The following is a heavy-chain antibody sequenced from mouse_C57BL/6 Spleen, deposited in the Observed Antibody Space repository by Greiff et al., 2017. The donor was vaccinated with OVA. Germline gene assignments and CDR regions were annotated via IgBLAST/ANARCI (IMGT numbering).Heavy chain of an antibody. D-gene: IGHD3-3*01. CDR2: INPNNGGT. Sequence: EVQLQQSGPELVKPGASVKISCKASGYTFTDYYMNWVKQSHGKSLEWIGDINPNNGGTSYNQKFKGKATLTVDKSSSTAYMERRSLTSEDSAVYYCARKRDGAYWGQGTLVTVSA. CDR1: GYTFTDYY. CDR3: ARKRDGAY. J-gene: IGHJ3*01. V-gene: IGHV1-26*01.